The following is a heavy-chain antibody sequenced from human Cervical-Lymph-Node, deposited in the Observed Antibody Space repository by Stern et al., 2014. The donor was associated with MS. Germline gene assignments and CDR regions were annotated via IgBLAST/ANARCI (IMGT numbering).Heavy chain of an antibody. CDR3: ARGIVSNRPAATLHTLFDP. CDR2: IIPIIGLP. Sequence: QVQLVESGADVKKPGSSVKVSCKASGGTFSSSYAVSWVRQAPGQGLEWMGRIIPIIGLPNYAQKFQSRLTITAANSTSTVYMELTSLTPEDTAVYYCARGIVSNRPAATLHTLFDPWGQGTLVTGSS. J-gene: IGHJ5*02. D-gene: IGHD2-15*01. V-gene: IGHV1-69*09. CDR1: GGTFSSSYA.